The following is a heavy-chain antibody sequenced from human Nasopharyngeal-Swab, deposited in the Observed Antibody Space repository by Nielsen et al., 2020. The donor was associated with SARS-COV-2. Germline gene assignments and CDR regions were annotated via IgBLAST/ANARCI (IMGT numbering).Heavy chain of an antibody. CDR1: GFTFDDYA. CDR2: ISWHSGSI. J-gene: IGHJ3*02. D-gene: IGHD6-19*01. V-gene: IGHV3-9*01. CDR3: ANLLSGWYEGNAFDI. Sequence: GGSLRLSCAASGFTFDDYAMHWVRQAPGKGLEWVSGISWHSGSIGYADSVKGRFTISRDNAKNSLYLQMNSLRAEDTALYYCANLLSGWYEGNAFDIWGQGTMVTVSS.